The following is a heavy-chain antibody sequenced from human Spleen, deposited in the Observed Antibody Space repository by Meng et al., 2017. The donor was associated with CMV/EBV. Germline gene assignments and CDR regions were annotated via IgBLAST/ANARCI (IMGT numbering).Heavy chain of an antibody. CDR3: ARGRLVTTPYGMDV. CDR1: GFTLRTFW. D-gene: IGHD1-1*01. V-gene: IGHV3-7*04. Sequence: GGSLRLSCAASGFTLRTFWMSWVRQAPGKGLEWVANIRQDGSEIHYVDSVKGRFTISRDNANNLLYLQMDSLGAEDTAVYFCARGRLVTTPYGMDVWGQGTTVTVSS. CDR2: IRQDGSEI. J-gene: IGHJ6*02.